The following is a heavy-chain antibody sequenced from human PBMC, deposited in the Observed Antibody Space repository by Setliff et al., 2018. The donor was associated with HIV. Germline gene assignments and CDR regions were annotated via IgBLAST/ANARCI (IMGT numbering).Heavy chain of an antibody. CDR1: GFSFSSYE. Sequence: GGSLRLSCAASGFSFSSYEMNWVRQAPGKGLEWVSYIRSSGSDKYYADSVRGRFTISRDNAKNSLYLQMNSLRAEDTAVYYCARDDNLGGIDYWGQGTLVTVSS. CDR2: IRSSGSDK. CDR3: ARDDNLGGIDY. J-gene: IGHJ4*02. V-gene: IGHV3-48*03. D-gene: IGHD1-26*01.